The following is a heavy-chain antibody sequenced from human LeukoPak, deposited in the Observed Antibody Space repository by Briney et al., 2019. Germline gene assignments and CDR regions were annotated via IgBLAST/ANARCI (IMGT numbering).Heavy chain of an antibody. CDR1: GASISSYY. CDR2: IYYSGST. J-gene: IGHJ6*03. V-gene: IGHV4-59*01. Sequence: PSETLSLTCTVSGASISSYYWSWIRQPPGKGLEWLGYIYYSGSTNYNPSLKSRVTISVDTSKNQFSLKLSSVTTADTAVYYCATAWGEDSYGYLYYYYMDVWGKGTTVTVSS. D-gene: IGHD5-18*01. CDR3: ATAWGEDSYGYLYYYYMDV.